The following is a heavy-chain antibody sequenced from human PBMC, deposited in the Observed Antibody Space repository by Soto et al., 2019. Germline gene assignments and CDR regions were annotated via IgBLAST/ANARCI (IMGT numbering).Heavy chain of an antibody. CDR3: ARHVRQGYDILTGYREVDY. D-gene: IGHD3-9*01. CDR2: IYYSGST. V-gene: IGHV4-39*01. J-gene: IGHJ4*02. Sequence: SETLSLTCTVSGGSISSSSYYWGWIRQPPGKGLEWIGSIYYSGSTYYNPSLKSRVTISVDTSKNQFSLKLSSVTAADTAVYYCARHVRQGYDILTGYREVDYWGQGTLVTVSS. CDR1: GGSISSSSYY.